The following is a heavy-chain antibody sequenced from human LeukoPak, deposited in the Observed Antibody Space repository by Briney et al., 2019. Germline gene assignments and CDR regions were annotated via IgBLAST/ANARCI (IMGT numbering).Heavy chain of an antibody. CDR3: ARDWGYCSSTSCHPLDY. J-gene: IGHJ4*02. CDR1: GFTFSSYS. CDR2: IISSSSYI. D-gene: IGHD2-2*01. V-gene: IGHV3-21*01. Sequence: GGSLRLSCAASGFTFSSYSMNWVRQAPGKGLEWVSSIISSSSYIYYADSVKGRFTISRDNAKNSLYLQMNSLRAEDTAVYYCARDWGYCSSTSCHPLDYWGQGTLVTVSS.